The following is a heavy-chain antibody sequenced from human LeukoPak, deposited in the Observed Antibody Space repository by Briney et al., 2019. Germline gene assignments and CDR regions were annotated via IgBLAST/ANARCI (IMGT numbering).Heavy chain of an antibody. CDR2: IFDGGTTNYNPST. CDR1: GGSIISYF. V-gene: IGHV4-59*01. D-gene: IGHD5-12*01. Sequence: SETLSLTCTVSGGSIISYFWSWIRQPPGKGPEWIGYIFDGGTTNYNPSTNYNPSLKSRVTVSLDTSKNHFSLKLSSVTAADTAVYFCARGGVTTIAQYDYWGQGILVTVSS. J-gene: IGHJ4*02. CDR3: ARGGVTTIAQYDY.